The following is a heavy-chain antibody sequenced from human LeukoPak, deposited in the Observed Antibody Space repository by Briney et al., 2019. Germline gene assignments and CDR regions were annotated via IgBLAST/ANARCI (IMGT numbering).Heavy chain of an antibody. CDR3: AREQWLGSFYYYYYGLDV. J-gene: IGHJ6*02. CDR2: INSGNSNT. Sequence: ASVKVSCKASGYTLSQYAMHWVRQAPGQRPEWMGWINSGNSNTKYDQKFQDRVTITRDTSANTAYMELSSLRSEDTAVYYCAREQWLGSFYYYYYGLDVWGQGTTVTVSS. D-gene: IGHD6-19*01. CDR1: GYTLSQYA. V-gene: IGHV1-3*04.